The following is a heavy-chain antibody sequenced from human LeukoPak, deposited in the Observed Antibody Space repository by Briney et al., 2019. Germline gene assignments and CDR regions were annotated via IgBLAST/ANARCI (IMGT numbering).Heavy chain of an antibody. CDR2: IKLDGSEK. D-gene: IGHD3-3*01. Sequence: LPGGSLRLSCVASGFTFGKYWMSWVRQAPGKGLEWVANIKLDGSEKNYVDSVKGRFTISRDNTKNSLYLQMNSLRVEDTAVFYCARDQYDTWSRRGNFDSWGQGTLVTVSS. J-gene: IGHJ4*02. CDR1: GFTFGKYW. CDR3: ARDQYDTWSRRGNFDS. V-gene: IGHV3-7*03.